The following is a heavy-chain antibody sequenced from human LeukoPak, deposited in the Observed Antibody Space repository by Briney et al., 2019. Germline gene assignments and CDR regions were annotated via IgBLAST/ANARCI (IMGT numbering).Heavy chain of an antibody. CDR2: IYYSGST. Sequence: PSETLSLTCTVSGGSISSSSYYWGWIRQPPGKGLEWIGSIYYSGSTYYNPSLQSRVTISVDTSKNQFSLKLSSVTAADTAVYYCARRREIAVAGAVDYWGQGTLVTVSS. V-gene: IGHV4-39*01. CDR1: GGSISSSSYY. CDR3: ARRREIAVAGAVDY. D-gene: IGHD6-19*01. J-gene: IGHJ4*02.